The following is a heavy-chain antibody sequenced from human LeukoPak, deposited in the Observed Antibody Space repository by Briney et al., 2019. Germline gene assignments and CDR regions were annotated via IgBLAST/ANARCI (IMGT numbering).Heavy chain of an antibody. CDR3: ARQGYGAFDY. V-gene: IGHV4-39*01. CDR2: IYYSGTT. Sequence: SETLFLTCTVSGGSISSSSYYWGWIRQPPGKGLEWIGSIYYSGTTYYNPSLKSRVTISVDTSKNQFSLKLTTVTAADTAVYYCARQGYGAFDYWGQGTLVTVSS. J-gene: IGHJ4*02. CDR1: GGSISSSSYY. D-gene: IGHD5-12*01.